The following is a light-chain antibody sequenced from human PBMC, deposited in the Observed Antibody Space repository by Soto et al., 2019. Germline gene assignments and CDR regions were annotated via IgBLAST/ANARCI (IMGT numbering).Light chain of an antibody. CDR2: LTSDGSP. J-gene: IGLJ3*02. CDR1: SGHSSYA. V-gene: IGLV4-69*01. Sequence: QLVLTQSPSASASLGASVKLTCTLSSGHSSYAIAWHQLLPEKGPRFLMKLTSDGSPSKGDGIPDRFSGSSSGAERYLTISSLQSEDEADYYCQTWGTGINWVFGVGTKLTVL. CDR3: QTWGTGINWV.